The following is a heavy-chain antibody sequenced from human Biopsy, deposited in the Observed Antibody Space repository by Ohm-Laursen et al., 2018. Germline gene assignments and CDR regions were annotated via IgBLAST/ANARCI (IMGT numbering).Heavy chain of an antibody. V-gene: IGHV3-21*01. CDR3: ARDGEAKYCKHGVCPSDF. J-gene: IGHJ4*02. CDR2: ISASGNHI. Sequence: SLRLSRAASGFTFSGFSMNWVRQAPGKGLEWVSSISASGNHIYYTDSVKGRFTVSRDNGKNSVYPQMNSLRVEDTAVYYCARDGEAKYCKHGVCPSDFWGQGTLVTVSS. CDR1: GFTFSGFS. D-gene: IGHD2-8*01.